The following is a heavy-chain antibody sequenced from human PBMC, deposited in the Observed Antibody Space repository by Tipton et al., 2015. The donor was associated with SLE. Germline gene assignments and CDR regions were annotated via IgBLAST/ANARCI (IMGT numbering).Heavy chain of an antibody. D-gene: IGHD6-19*01. CDR3: ARGRIAVAGNHFDY. J-gene: IGHJ4*02. CDR2: IYPSGSA. V-gene: IGHV4-4*08. Sequence: TLSPTCTVSGGSISSYYWSWIRQPPGKGLEWIGYIYPSGSAYYFPSLKSRATISVDTSKNQFSLKLSSVTAADTAVYYCARGRIAVAGNHFDYWGQGTLVTVSS. CDR1: GGSISSYY.